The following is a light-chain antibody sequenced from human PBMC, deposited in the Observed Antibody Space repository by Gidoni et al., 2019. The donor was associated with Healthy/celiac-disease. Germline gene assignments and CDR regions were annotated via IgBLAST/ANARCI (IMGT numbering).Light chain of an antibody. CDR2: DAS. J-gene: IGKJ2*01. Sequence: DIVLTQSPATLSLSPGERATLSCRASQSVSSYLAWYQQKPGQAPRLLIYDASNRATGIPARFSGSGSGTDFTLTISSLEPEDFAVYYWQQRSNSYTFGQGTKLEIK. CDR1: QSVSSY. V-gene: IGKV3-11*01. CDR3: QQRSNSYT.